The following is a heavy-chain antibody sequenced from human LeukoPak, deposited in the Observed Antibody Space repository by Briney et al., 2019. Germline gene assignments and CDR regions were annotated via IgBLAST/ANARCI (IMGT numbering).Heavy chain of an antibody. D-gene: IGHD1-26*01. CDR1: GYSIRSGYY. V-gene: IGHV4-38-2*02. CDR3: ARDRESSPWELLLDY. Sequence: PSETLSLTCAVSGYSIRSGYYWSCIRQPPGKGLERIGSLHHTSSTYYNPSLKSRVTMSVDKSNNKFSLKLSSVTAADTALYYCARDRESSPWELLLDYWGQGILVTVSS. CDR2: LHHTSST. J-gene: IGHJ4*02.